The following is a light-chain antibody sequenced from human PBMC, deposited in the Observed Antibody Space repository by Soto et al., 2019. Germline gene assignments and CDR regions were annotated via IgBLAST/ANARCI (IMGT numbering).Light chain of an antibody. CDR1: SSDVARYNS. Sequence: QSVLAQPASVSGSPGQSITISCTGTSSDVARYNSVSWYQQHPGKAPKLMIYGVNYRPSGVSDRFSGSKSGNTASLTISGLQAEDEADYYCNSYTGSSLYGIGIGTKVTVL. J-gene: IGLJ1*01. CDR3: NSYTGSSLYG. CDR2: GVN. V-gene: IGLV2-14*01.